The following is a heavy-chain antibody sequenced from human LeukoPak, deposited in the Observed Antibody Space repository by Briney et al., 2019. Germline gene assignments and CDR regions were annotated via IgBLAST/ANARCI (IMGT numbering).Heavy chain of an antibody. CDR2: ISYDGSNK. Sequence: PGRSLRLSCAASGFTFSSYGMHWVRQAPDKGLEWVAVISYDGSNKYYADSVKGRFTISRDNSKNTLYLQMNSLRAEDTAVYYCAKGGRYYDSSGYLPNYYFDYWGQGTLVTVSS. D-gene: IGHD3-22*01. J-gene: IGHJ4*02. V-gene: IGHV3-30*18. CDR1: GFTFSSYG. CDR3: AKGGRYYDSSGYLPNYYFDY.